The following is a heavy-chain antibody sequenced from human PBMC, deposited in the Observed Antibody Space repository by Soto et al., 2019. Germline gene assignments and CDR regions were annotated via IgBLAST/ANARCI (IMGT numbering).Heavy chain of an antibody. D-gene: IGHD6-19*01. J-gene: IGHJ4*02. V-gene: IGHV3-11*06. CDR1: GFTFSYYY. CDR3: ARDDKFSSAQGPLGY. Sequence: PGGSLRLSCAASGFTFSYYYMSWIRQAPGKGLEWVSYISTSSHYTNYADSVKGRLTISRDNAKNSLYLQMNSLRAEDTAVYYCARDDKFSSAQGPLGYWGQGTLVTVSS. CDR2: ISTSSHYT.